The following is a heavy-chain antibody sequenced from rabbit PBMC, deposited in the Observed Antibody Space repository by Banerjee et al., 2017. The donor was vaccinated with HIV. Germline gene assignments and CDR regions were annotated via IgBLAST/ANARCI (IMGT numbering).Heavy chain of an antibody. CDR3: ARDLNL. J-gene: IGHJ4*01. Sequence: QSLEESGGDLVKPGASLTLTCTASEFDFSSNAMCWVRQAPGKGLEWIACIYVDNSDVAYYASWAKGRFTISQTSSTTVTLQMTSLTAADTATYFCARDLNLWGQGTLVTVS. CDR1: EFDFSSNA. CDR2: IYVDNSDVA. V-gene: IGHV1S40*01.